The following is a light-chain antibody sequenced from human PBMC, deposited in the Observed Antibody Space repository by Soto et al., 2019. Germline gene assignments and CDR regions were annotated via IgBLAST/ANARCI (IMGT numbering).Light chain of an antibody. J-gene: IGLJ2*01. CDR1: SSDVGSYNL. CDR3: CSYASSNTFV. V-gene: IGLV2-23*03. CDR2: EGS. Sequence: QSVLTQPASVSGSPGQSIAISCTGTSSDVGSYNLVSWYQQHPGKAPKLMIYEGSKRPSGVSDRFSGSKSGNTASLTISGLQAEDEADYYCCSYASSNTFVFGGGTKVTVL.